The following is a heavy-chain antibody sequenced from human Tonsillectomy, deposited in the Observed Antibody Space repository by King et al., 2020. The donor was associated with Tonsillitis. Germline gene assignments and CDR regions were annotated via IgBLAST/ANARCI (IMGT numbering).Heavy chain of an antibody. V-gene: IGHV1-58*02. CDR3: AADHTHYYESCGYYPLFDY. CDR2: IDDGSGNT. CDR1: GFSFTSSA. D-gene: IGHD3-22*01. Sequence: QLVESGPEVKKPGTSVKVSCKVSGFSFTSSAMQWVRQARGQRLEWIGWIDDGSGNTNYAQKFQERVTNTREMSTSTAYMELSSLRSEDTAVYYCAADHTHYYESCGYYPLFDYWGQGTLVTVSS. J-gene: IGHJ4*02.